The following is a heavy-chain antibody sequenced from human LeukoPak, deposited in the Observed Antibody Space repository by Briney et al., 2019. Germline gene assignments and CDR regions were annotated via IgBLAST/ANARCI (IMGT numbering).Heavy chain of an antibody. Sequence: PGESLKISCKVSGYSFTNYWIGWVRQMPGKGLEWMGLIYPGDSDIRYNPSFEGQVTISADRSISTAYLQWSSLKASDSAMYYCARRRGGWYYFDAWGQGTLVTVSS. CDR2: IYPGDSDI. V-gene: IGHV5-51*01. CDR3: ARRRGGWYYFDA. D-gene: IGHD6-19*01. CDR1: GYSFTNYW. J-gene: IGHJ4*02.